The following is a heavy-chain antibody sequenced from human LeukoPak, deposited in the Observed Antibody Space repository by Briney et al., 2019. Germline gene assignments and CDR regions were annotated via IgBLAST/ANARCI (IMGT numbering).Heavy chain of an antibody. J-gene: IGHJ4*02. D-gene: IGHD4-11*01. CDR3: AKARFTETNYFDY. Sequence: PGGSLRLSCAASGFTFSNYAMSWVRQAPGKGLEWVSAISGSGTYTYYADSVKGRFTISRDNSKNTMYLQMNSLRAEDTAVYYCAKARFTETNYFDYWGQGTLVTVPS. CDR2: ISGSGTYT. V-gene: IGHV3-23*01. CDR1: GFTFSNYA.